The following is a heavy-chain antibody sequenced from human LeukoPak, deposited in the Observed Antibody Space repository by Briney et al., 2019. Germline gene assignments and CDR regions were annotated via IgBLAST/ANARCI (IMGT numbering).Heavy chain of an antibody. CDR3: AKTLGIARSYYYYGMDV. CDR2: ISGSGGST. CDR1: GFTFSSYA. J-gene: IGHJ6*02. Sequence: GGSLRLSCAASGFTFSSYAMSWVRQAPGKGLEWVSAISGSGGSTYYADSVKGRFTISRDNSKNTLYLQMNSLRAEDTAVYYCAKTLGIARSYYYYGMDVWGQGTTVTVSS. V-gene: IGHV3-23*01. D-gene: IGHD6-13*01.